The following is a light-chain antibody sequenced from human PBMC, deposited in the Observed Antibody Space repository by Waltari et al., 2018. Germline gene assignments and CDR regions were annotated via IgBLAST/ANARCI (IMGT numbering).Light chain of an antibody. J-gene: IGKJ2*01. CDR1: QSVSKSY. V-gene: IGKV3-20*01. CDR3: QQYGSSPPYT. CDR2: GAS. Sequence: EIVLTQSPGSLSLSPWERATPPCRASQSVSKSYLAWYQLKPGQAPRLLIYGASNRATAIPDRFSGSGSGTDFTLTISRLEPEDFAVYYCQQYGSSPPYTFGQGTKLEIK.